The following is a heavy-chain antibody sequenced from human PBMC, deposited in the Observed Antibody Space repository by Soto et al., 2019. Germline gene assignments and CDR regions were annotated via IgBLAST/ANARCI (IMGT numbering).Heavy chain of an antibody. Sequence: GGSLRLSCAGSGFTFSSFAMTWVRQAPGKGLEWVSTISGSGDSGFYADSVKRRFTLTRDDSKDTMYHLKNSRRVEDTAFYYCSKEGTAEWIHYYYPTDVWGRGTPVTVSS. D-gene: IGHD5-18*01. J-gene: IGHJ6*02. CDR1: GFTFSSFA. CDR2: ISGSGDSG. CDR3: SKEGTAEWIHYYYPTDV. V-gene: IGHV3-23*01.